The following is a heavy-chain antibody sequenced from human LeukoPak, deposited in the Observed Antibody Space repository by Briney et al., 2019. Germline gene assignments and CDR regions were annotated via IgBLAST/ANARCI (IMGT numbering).Heavy chain of an antibody. Sequence: SVKVSCKASGGTLSSYAISWVRQAPGQGLEWMGRIIPILGIANYAQKFQGRVTITADKSTSTAYMELSSLRSEDTAVYYCARDPVGDTAMVPWHYYYGMDVWGQGTTVTVSS. J-gene: IGHJ6*02. CDR1: GGTLSSYA. CDR3: ARDPVGDTAMVPWHYYYGMDV. V-gene: IGHV1-69*04. CDR2: IIPILGIA. D-gene: IGHD5-18*01.